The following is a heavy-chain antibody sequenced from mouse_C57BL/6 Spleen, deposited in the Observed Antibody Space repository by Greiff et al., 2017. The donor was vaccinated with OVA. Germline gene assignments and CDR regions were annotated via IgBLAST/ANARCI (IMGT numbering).Heavy chain of an antibody. V-gene: IGHV3-6*01. J-gene: IGHJ2*01. CDR1: GYSITSGYY. CDR2: ISYDGSN. Sequence: EVQRVESGPGLVKPSQSLSLTCSVTGYSITSGYYWNWIRQFPGNKLEWMGYISYDGSNNYNPSLKNRISITRDTSKNQFFLKLNSVTTEDTATYYCARRITTVGHFDYWGQGTTLTVSS. CDR3: ARRITTVGHFDY. D-gene: IGHD1-1*01.